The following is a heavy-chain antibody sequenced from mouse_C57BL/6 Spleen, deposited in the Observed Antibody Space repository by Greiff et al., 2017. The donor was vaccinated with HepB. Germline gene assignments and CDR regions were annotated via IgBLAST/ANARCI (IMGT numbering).Heavy chain of an antibody. CDR1: GFTFSDYY. CDR2: ISNGGGST. Sequence: DVMLVESGGGLVQPGGSLKLSCAASGFTFSDYYMYWVRQTPEKRLEWVAYISNGGGSTYYPDTVKGRFTISRDNAKNTLYLQMSRLKSEDTAMYYCARRDYGSSWNYAMDYWGQGTSVTVSS. D-gene: IGHD1-1*01. J-gene: IGHJ4*01. V-gene: IGHV5-12*01. CDR3: ARRDYGSSWNYAMDY.